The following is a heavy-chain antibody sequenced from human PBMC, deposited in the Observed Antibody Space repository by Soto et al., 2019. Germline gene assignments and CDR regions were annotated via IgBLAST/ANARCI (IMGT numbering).Heavy chain of an antibody. D-gene: IGHD1-26*01. V-gene: IGHV1-18*01. J-gene: IGHJ4*02. CDR2: ISAYNGNT. CDR3: AKDISGRYYDFDY. Sequence: GASVKVSCKASGYTFTSYGISWVRQAPGQGLEWMGWISAYNGNTNYVQNLQGRVTMTTDTSTSTAYMELRSLRSDDTAVYYCAKDISGRYYDFDYWGQGTLVTVSS. CDR1: GYTFTSYG.